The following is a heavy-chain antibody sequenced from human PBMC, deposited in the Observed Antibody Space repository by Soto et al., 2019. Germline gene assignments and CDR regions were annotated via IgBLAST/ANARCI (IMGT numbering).Heavy chain of an antibody. CDR1: GGTFSSYA. Sequence: SVKVSCKASGGTFSSYAISWVLQAPGQGLEWMGGIIPIFGTANYAQKFQGRVTITADESTSTAYMELSSLRSEDTAVYYCARGISTVTTVDYWGQGTLVTVSS. D-gene: IGHD4-17*01. J-gene: IGHJ4*02. CDR3: ARGISTVTTVDY. CDR2: IIPIFGTA. V-gene: IGHV1-69*13.